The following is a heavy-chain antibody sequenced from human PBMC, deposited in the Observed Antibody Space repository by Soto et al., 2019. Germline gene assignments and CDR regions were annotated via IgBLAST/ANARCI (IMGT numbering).Heavy chain of an antibody. V-gene: IGHV3-21*01. CDR3: ARALILFRLGSFDI. Sequence: GGSLRLSCAASGFTFSIYTMNWVRQAPGKGLEWVSSISQTGSVIFYADSVKGRFTISRDNAKNSLFLQMNSLRVEDTAFYYCARALILFRLGSFDIWGQGTMVTVSS. J-gene: IGHJ3*02. D-gene: IGHD3-16*01. CDR1: GFTFSIYT. CDR2: ISQTGSVI.